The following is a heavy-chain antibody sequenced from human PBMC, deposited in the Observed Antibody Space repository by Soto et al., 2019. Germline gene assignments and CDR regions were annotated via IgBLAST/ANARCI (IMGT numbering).Heavy chain of an antibody. CDR3: ARDPNYYGSGSYYS. CDR1: GFTFSSYW. D-gene: IGHD3-10*01. V-gene: IGHV3-7*01. Sequence: EVQLVESGGGLVQPGGSLRLSCAASGFTFSSYWMSWARQAPGKGLEWVANIKQDGSEKYYVDSVKGRFTISRDNAKNSLYLQMNSLRAEDTAVYYCARDPNYYGSGSYYSWGQGTLVTVSS. CDR2: IKQDGSEK. J-gene: IGHJ4*02.